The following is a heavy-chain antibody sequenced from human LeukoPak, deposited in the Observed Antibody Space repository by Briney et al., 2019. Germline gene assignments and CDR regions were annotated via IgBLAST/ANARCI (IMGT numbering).Heavy chain of an antibody. Sequence: SVKVSCKASGGTFSSYAISWVRQAPGQGLEWMGGIIPIFGTANYAQKFQGRVTITADKSTSTAYMELSSLRSEDTAVYYCVSTPRYSGYEGGFDYWGQGTLVTVSS. D-gene: IGHD5-12*01. J-gene: IGHJ4*02. CDR2: IIPIFGTA. CDR3: VSTPRYSGYEGGFDY. V-gene: IGHV1-69*06. CDR1: GGTFSSYA.